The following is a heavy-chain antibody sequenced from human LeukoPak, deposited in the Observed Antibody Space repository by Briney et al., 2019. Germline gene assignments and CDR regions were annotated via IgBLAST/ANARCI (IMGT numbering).Heavy chain of an antibody. J-gene: IGHJ4*02. Sequence: ASVKVPCKASGYTFTGYYMHWVRQAPGQGLEWMGWINSNSGGTNYAQKFQGRVTMTRDTSISTAYMELSRLRSDDTAVYYCARDTEGVPATSVGHDWGQGTLVTVSS. CDR1: GYTFTGYY. V-gene: IGHV1-2*02. D-gene: IGHD2-2*01. CDR3: ARDTEGVPATSVGHD. CDR2: INSNSGGT.